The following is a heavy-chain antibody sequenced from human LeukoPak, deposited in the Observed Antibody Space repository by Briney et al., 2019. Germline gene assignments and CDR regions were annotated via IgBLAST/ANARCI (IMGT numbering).Heavy chain of an antibody. CDR3: ARDGGSGSYYYYGMDV. CDR1: GYTFTGYY. V-gene: IGHV1-2*04. D-gene: IGHD3-10*01. J-gene: IGHJ6*02. CDR2: INPNSGGT. Sequence: ASVKVSCKASGYTFTGYYMHWVRQAPGQGLEWMGWINPNSGGTNYAQKFQGWVTMTRDMSISTAYMELSRLRSDDTAVYYCARDGGSGSYYYYGMDVWGQGTTVTVSS.